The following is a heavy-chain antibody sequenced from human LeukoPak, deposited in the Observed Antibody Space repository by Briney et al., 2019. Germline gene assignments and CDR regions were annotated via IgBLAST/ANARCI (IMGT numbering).Heavy chain of an antibody. V-gene: IGHV4-39*01. J-gene: IGHJ4*02. CDR1: GGSVSSTEFY. Sequence: SETLSLTCTVSGGSVSSTEFYWGWIRQPPGKGLQWIGNIYYTGSTYYNPSLNSRVAMSVDTSQNQFSLKMASVTAADTAVYYCARLSKGRYFDYIFDNWGQGTLVTVSS. CDR3: ARLSKGRYFDYIFDN. CDR2: IYYTGST. D-gene: IGHD3-9*01.